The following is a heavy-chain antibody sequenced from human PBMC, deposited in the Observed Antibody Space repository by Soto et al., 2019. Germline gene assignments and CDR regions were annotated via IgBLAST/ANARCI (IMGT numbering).Heavy chain of an antibody. CDR3: ARDMSSSWGQQDHYYYYYGMDV. D-gene: IGHD2-2*01. V-gene: IGHV3-33*01. Sequence: QVQLVESGGGVVQPGRSLRLSCAASGFTFSSYGMHWVRQAPGKGLEWVAVIWYDGSNKYYADSVKGRFTISRDNSKNXLYLQRNSLRAEDTAGYYCARDMSSSWGQQDHYYYYYGMDVWGQGTTVSVSS. CDR1: GFTFSSYG. J-gene: IGHJ6*02. CDR2: IWYDGSNK.